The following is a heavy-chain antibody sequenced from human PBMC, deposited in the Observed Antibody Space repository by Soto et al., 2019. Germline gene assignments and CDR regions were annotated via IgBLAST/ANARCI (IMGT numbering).Heavy chain of an antibody. Sequence: EVQLVESGGGLVKPGGSLRLSCAASGFTFSSYSMNWVRQAPGKGLEWGSSISSSSSYIYYADSVKGRFTISRDNAKNSLYLQMNSLRAEDTAVYYCARDRHSGSYFGAAGYWGQGTLVTVSS. J-gene: IGHJ4*02. CDR2: ISSSSSYI. CDR1: GFTFSSYS. V-gene: IGHV3-21*01. CDR3: ARDRHSGSYFGAAGY. D-gene: IGHD1-26*01.